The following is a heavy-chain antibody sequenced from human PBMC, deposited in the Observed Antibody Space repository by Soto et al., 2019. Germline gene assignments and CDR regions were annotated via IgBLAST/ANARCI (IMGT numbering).Heavy chain of an antibody. D-gene: IGHD3-9*01. CDR1: GFTFSSYA. CDR3: AKPLRYFDWLHFDY. J-gene: IGHJ4*02. CDR2: ISGSGGST. Sequence: PGGSLRLACAASGFTFSSYAMSWVRQAPGKGLEWVSAISGSGGSTYYADSVKGRFTISRDNSKNTLYLQMNSLRAEDTAVYYCAKPLRYFDWLHFDYWGQGTLLTVSS. V-gene: IGHV3-23*01.